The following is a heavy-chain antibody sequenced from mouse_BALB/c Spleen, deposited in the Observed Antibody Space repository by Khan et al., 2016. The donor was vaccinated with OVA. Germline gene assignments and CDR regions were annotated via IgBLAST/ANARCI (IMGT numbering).Heavy chain of an antibody. CDR3: ARREAMDY. CDR2: IRSGSATI. CDR1: GFTFSSFG. J-gene: IGHJ4*01. V-gene: IGHV5-17*02. Sequence: EVELVESGGDLVQPGGSRKLSCAASGFTFSSFGMHWVRQAPEKGLEWVAYIRSGSATIYYAETVKGRLTISRDNPKNTLFLPMTSLRAEDTAMYYCARREAMDYWGQGTSVTVSS.